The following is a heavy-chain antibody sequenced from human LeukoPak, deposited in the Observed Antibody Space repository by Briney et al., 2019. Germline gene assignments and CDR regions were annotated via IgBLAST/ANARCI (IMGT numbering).Heavy chain of an antibody. CDR2: ISDSGGST. CDR1: GFTFSSFA. D-gene: IGHD3-22*01. Sequence: PGGPLRLSCAASGFTFSSFAMSWVRQAPGKGLEWVSSISDSGGSTYYADSVKGRFTLSRDNSKNTLYLQMNSLRAEDTAVYHCAKDGGVYYDSSGYYFWYWGQGTLVTVSS. CDR3: AKDGGVYYDSSGYYFWY. J-gene: IGHJ4*02. V-gene: IGHV3-23*01.